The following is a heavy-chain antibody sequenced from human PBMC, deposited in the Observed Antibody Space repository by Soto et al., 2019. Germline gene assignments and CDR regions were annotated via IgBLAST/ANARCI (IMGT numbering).Heavy chain of an antibody. CDR2: IYYSGST. D-gene: IGHD3-3*01. Sequence: PSETLSLTGTVSGGSISSYYWSWIRQPPGKGLEWIGYIYYSGSTNYNPSLKSRVTISVDTSKNQFSLKLSSVTAADTAVYYCARGGYDFWSGYYLSYYYGMDVWGQGTTVTVSS. J-gene: IGHJ6*02. CDR3: ARGGYDFWSGYYLSYYYGMDV. V-gene: IGHV4-59*01. CDR1: GGSISSYY.